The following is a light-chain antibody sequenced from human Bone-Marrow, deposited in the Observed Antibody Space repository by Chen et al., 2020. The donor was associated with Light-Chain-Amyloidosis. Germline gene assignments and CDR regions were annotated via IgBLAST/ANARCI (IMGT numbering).Light chain of an antibody. CDR2: RDT. CDR3: QSADSSGTYEVI. Sequence: SYKLTQPPSVSVSPGQTARITCSGDDLPTKYAYWYQQKPGQAPVLVIHRDTERPSGISERFSVSSSGTTATLTISGVQAEDEADYHCQSADSSGTYEVIFGGGTKLTVL. CDR1: DLPTKY. J-gene: IGLJ2*01. V-gene: IGLV3-25*03.